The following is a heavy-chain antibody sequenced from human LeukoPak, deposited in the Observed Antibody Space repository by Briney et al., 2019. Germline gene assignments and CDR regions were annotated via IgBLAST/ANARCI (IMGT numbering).Heavy chain of an antibody. Sequence: SRTLSLTCAISGDSVSINSAAWNWLRQSPSRGLEWLGRTYYRSNSYSDYAVSVKSRITINPDTSKNHFSLQLNSVTPEDTAVYSCARGQGAFDIWGQGTMVTVSS. CDR3: ARGQGAFDI. CDR2: TYYRSNSYS. J-gene: IGHJ3*02. CDR1: GDSVSINSAA. V-gene: IGHV6-1*01.